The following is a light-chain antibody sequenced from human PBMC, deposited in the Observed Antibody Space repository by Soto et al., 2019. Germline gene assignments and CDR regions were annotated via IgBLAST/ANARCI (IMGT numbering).Light chain of an antibody. J-gene: IGKJ2*01. CDR2: EAS. V-gene: IGKV3-11*01. CDR1: QSVSTY. Sequence: EIVLTQSPATLSLSPGERATLSCRASQSVSTYLAWYQQKPGQAPRLLIYEASNRATGIPARFSGSGSGTDFTLTISSLEPEDSAVYYCQQYGDSPAYTFGQGTKLEI. CDR3: QQYGDSPAYT.